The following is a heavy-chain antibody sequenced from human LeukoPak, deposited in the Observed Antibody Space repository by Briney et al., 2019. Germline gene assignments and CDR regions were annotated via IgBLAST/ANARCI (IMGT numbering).Heavy chain of an antibody. D-gene: IGHD2-15*01. V-gene: IGHV1-18*01. CDR3: ARYNGYCSGGSCYSLDY. Sequence: ASVTVSCKASGYTFTSYGISCVRQAPGQGLEWMGWIRAYNGNTNYAQKLQGRVTMTTDTSTSTAYMELRSLRSDDTAVYYCARYNGYCSGGSCYSLDYWGQGTLVTVSS. CDR2: IRAYNGNT. CDR1: GYTFTSYG. J-gene: IGHJ4*02.